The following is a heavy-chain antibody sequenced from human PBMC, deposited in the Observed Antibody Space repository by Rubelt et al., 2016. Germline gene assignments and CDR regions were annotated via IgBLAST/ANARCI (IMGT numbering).Heavy chain of an antibody. CDR1: GDSISSNSFY. CDR3: ARDSGSRIFDY. J-gene: IGHJ4*02. Sequence: QLQLQESGPGLVQPSETLSLTCTISGDSISSNSFYWGWIRQPPGKGLEWIGSIDYSGSTYSNPSLRSRVTMSVDTSKNQFSLKLSSVTAADTAVYYCARDSGSRIFDYWGQGTLVTVSS. CDR2: IDYSGST. V-gene: IGHV4-39*07. D-gene: IGHD2/OR15-2a*01.